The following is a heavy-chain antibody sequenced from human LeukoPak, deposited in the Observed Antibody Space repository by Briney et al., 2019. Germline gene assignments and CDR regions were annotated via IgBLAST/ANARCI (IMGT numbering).Heavy chain of an antibody. CDR2: ISGSGGST. D-gene: IGHD2-2*02. J-gene: IGHJ5*02. CDR3: AKVYMISIRDYWFDP. Sequence: RPGGSLRLSCAAPGFTFSSYAMSWVRQAPGKGLEWVSAISGSGGSTYYADSVKGRFTISRDNSKNTLYLQMNSLRAEDTAVYYCAKVYMISIRDYWFDPWGQGTLVTVSS. V-gene: IGHV3-23*01. CDR1: GFTFSSYA.